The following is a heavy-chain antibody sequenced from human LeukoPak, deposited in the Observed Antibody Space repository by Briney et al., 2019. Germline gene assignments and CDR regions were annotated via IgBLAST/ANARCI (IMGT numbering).Heavy chain of an antibody. D-gene: IGHD6-13*01. V-gene: IGHV4-34*01. Sequence: SETLSLTCAVYGGSFSGYYWSWIRQPPGKGLEWIGEINHSGSTNYNPSLKSRVTVSVDTSKNQFSLKLSSVTAADTAVYYCARGKSGSSWTRWFDPWGQGTLVTVSS. CDR2: INHSGST. CDR3: ARGKSGSSWTRWFDP. J-gene: IGHJ5*02. CDR1: GGSFSGYY.